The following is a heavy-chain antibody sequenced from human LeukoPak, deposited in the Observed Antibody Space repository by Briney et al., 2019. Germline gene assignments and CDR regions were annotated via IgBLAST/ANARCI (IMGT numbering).Heavy chain of an antibody. CDR1: GYSFTSYW. V-gene: IGHV5-51*01. CDR2: IYRGDYDT. J-gene: IGHJ4*02. D-gene: IGHD2-21*02. CDR3: ARTYCGGDCYFDY. Sequence: GESLKISRKGSGYSFTSYWIGWVPQMPGKGLGGVGIIYRGDYDTSYSPSFQGAVTISADKSISTDYLQWSSLKASDTGMYYCARTYCGGDCYFDYWGQGTLVTVSS.